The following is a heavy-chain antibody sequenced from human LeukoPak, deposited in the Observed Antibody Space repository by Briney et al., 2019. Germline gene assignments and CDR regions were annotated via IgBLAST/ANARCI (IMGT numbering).Heavy chain of an antibody. Sequence: SVEVSCKASGGTFSSYAISWVRQAPGQGLEWMGGIIPIFGTANYAQKFQGRVTITTDESTSTAYMELSSLRSEDTAVYYCASGGYCSGGSCTSYYMDVWGKGTTVTVSS. V-gene: IGHV1-69*05. CDR2: IIPIFGTA. CDR1: GGTFSSYA. J-gene: IGHJ6*03. D-gene: IGHD2-15*01. CDR3: ASGGYCSGGSCTSYYMDV.